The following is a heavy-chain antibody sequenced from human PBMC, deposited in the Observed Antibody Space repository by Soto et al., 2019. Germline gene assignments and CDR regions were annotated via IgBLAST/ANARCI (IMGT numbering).Heavy chain of an antibody. CDR3: ARHHLHSSWYGYFDY. CDR1: GGSISSYY. J-gene: IGHJ4*02. D-gene: IGHD6-13*01. CDR2: IYYSGST. Sequence: SETLSLTCTVSGGSISSYYWSWIRQPPGKGLEWIGYIYYSGSTNYNPSLKSRVTISVDTSKNQFSLKLSSVTAADTAVYYCARHHLHSSWYGYFDYWGQGTLVTV. V-gene: IGHV4-59*08.